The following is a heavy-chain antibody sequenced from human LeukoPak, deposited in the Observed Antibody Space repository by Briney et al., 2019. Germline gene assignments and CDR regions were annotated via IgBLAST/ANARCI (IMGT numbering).Heavy chain of an antibody. CDR1: GASISSHY. CDR2: IHNSGSA. D-gene: IGHD6-19*01. CDR3: ARGGWSLDY. J-gene: IGHJ4*02. V-gene: IGHV4-59*11. Sequence: PSETLSPTCTVSGASISSHYWSWIRQPPGKGLEWIGYIHNSGSANYNASLKSRVTMSVDTSKNQFSLKLTSVTAADTAVYYCARGGWSLDYWGQGTLVSVSS.